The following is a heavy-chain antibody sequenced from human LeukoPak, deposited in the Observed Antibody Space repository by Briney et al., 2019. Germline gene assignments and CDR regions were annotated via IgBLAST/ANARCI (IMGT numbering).Heavy chain of an antibody. J-gene: IGHJ4*02. D-gene: IGHD3-9*01. Sequence: PGGSLRLSCAASGFTFSSYWMHWVRQAPGKGLVWVSRINSDGSSTSYADSVKGRFTISRDNAKNTLYLQMNSLRAEDTAVYYCARESNDILTGFDYWGQGALVTVSS. CDR3: ARESNDILTGFDY. CDR1: GFTFSSYW. CDR2: INSDGSST. V-gene: IGHV3-74*01.